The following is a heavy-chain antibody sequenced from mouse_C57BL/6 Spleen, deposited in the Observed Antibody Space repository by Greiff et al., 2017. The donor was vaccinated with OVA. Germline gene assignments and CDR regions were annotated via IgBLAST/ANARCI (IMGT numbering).Heavy chain of an antibody. CDR2: IDPSASYT. CDR3: ARRPYGNSFDY. CDR1: GYTFPSYW. D-gene: IGHD2-1*01. V-gene: IGHV1-69*01. J-gene: IGHJ2*01. Sequence: QVQLQQPGAELVMPGASVKLSCKASGYTFPSYWMHWVKQRPGKGLEWIGEIDPSASYTTYNQTFKGKSTLTVDKSSSTAYMQLSILTSEDSAVYYCARRPYGNSFDYWGQGTTLTVSS.